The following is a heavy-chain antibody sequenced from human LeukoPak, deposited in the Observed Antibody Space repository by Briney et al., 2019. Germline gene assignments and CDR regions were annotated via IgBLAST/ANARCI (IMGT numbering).Heavy chain of an antibody. V-gene: IGHV3-74*01. D-gene: IGHD3-3*01. J-gene: IGHJ4*02. CDR3: ASGRWSDYLDH. CDR2: IKSDGSGI. Sequence: RGSLTLSCAVSGLTLNTYWMHWVRQTPGKGLAWVSRIKSDGSGISHADSVKGRFTSSRDDAKDALYLQMSILRGDDTAVYYCASGRWSDYLDHWGQGTLVTVCS. CDR1: GLTLNTYW.